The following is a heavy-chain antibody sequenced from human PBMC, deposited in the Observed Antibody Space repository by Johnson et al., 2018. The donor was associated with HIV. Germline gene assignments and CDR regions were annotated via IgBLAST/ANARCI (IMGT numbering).Heavy chain of an antibody. CDR3: ARDQLGSKFELSFYAFDM. CDR1: GFTFSSYV. D-gene: IGHD3-16*02. J-gene: IGHJ3*02. V-gene: IGHV3-23*04. Sequence: MMLVESGGGLVQPGGSLRLSCAASGFTFSSYVMSWVRQAPGKGLEWVSGIGVSGDSTYYADSVKGRFTISRDNAKGYLYLQMDSLRPEDTAFYYCARDQLGSKFELSFYAFDMWGQGTLVTVSS. CDR2: IGVSGDST.